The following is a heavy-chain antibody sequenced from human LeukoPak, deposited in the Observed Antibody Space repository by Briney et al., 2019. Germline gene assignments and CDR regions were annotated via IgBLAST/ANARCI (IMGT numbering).Heavy chain of an antibody. D-gene: IGHD3-3*01. CDR1: GYTLTELS. Sequence: ASVKVSCKVSGYTLTELSMHWVRQAPGKGLEWMGGFDPEDGETIYAQKFQGRVTMTEDTSTDTAHMELSSLRSEDTAVYYCATTGARGTKIFGVVNSYYFDYWGQGTLVTVSS. CDR2: FDPEDGET. CDR3: ATTGARGTKIFGVVNSYYFDY. V-gene: IGHV1-24*01. J-gene: IGHJ4*02.